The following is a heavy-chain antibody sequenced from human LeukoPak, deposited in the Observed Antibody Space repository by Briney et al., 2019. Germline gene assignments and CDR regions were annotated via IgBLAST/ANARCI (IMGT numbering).Heavy chain of an antibody. V-gene: IGHV3-48*04. D-gene: IGHD6-6*01. CDR3: AKEGSAKGYFDY. Sequence: GGSLRLSCAASGFTFNSHSMNWVRQAPGKGLEWTSFITSDSSTIYYKDSVKGRFTISRDNAKNSLYLQMNSLRVEDTAVYYCAKEGSAKGYFDYWGQGTLVTVSS. CDR2: ITSDSSTI. CDR1: GFTFNSHS. J-gene: IGHJ4*02.